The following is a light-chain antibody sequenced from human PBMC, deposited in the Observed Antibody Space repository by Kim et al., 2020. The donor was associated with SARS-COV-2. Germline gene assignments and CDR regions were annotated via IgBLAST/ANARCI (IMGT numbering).Light chain of an antibody. CDR3: QSADSSGTYV. Sequence: SYELTQPPSVSVSPGQTARITCSGDALPKQYAYWYQQKPGQAPVLVIYKDSERPSGIPERFSGSSSGTTVTLTISGVQAEDEADYYCQSADSSGTYVLGT. CDR2: KDS. CDR1: ALPKQY. J-gene: IGLJ1*01. V-gene: IGLV3-25*03.